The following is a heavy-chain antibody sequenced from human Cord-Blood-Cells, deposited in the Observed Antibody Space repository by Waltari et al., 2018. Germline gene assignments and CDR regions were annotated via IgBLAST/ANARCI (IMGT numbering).Heavy chain of an antibody. CDR1: GGSFSGYY. V-gene: IGHV4-34*01. Sequence: QVQLQQWGAGLLKPSETLSLTCTVYGGSFSGYYWSWIRQPPGKGLEWIGEINHRGSTNYNPSLKSRVTISVDTSKNQFSLKLSSVTAADTAVYYCARGEKMTTVTTSYNWFDPWGQGTLVTVSS. CDR3: ARGEKMTTVTTSYNWFDP. J-gene: IGHJ5*02. D-gene: IGHD4-17*01. CDR2: INHRGST.